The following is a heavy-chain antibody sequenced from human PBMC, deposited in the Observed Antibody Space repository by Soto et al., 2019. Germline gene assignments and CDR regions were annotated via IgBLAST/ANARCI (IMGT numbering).Heavy chain of an antibody. J-gene: IGHJ5*02. CDR2: INWNSGSK. Sequence: QAGGSLRLSCVASGFSFDDYAMHWVRQAPGKGLEWVSGINWNSGSKAYADAVKGRFTISRDNAKNSLYLQMNSLRPEDTALYYCAKEGSGYDLRGWFDPWGQGTLVTVSS. V-gene: IGHV3-9*01. CDR1: GFSFDDYA. D-gene: IGHD6-25*01. CDR3: AKEGSGYDLRGWFDP.